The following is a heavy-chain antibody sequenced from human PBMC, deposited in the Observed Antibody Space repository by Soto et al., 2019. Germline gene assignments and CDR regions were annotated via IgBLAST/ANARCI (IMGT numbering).Heavy chain of an antibody. Sequence: QVQLVQSGAEVKKPGASVKVSCKASGYTFTRYYIHWVRQAPGQGLEWMGIINPSGGSTSYAQKFQGRVTMTRDTSTSTGYMELSSLRSEDTAVNYCVRVDPYYSDTRGYYSDAFDTWGQGTMVTVSS. V-gene: IGHV1-46*01. CDR2: INPSGGST. D-gene: IGHD3-22*01. J-gene: IGHJ3*02. CDR3: VRVDPYYSDTRGYYSDAFDT. CDR1: GYTFTRYY.